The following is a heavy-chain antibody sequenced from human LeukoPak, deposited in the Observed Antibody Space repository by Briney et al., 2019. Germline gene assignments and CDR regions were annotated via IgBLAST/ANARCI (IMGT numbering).Heavy chain of an antibody. D-gene: IGHD3-10*01. CDR1: GGSISSYY. CDR3: ARGVRLYGSGSYSTASADY. Sequence: PSETLSLTCTVSGGSISSYYWSRIRQPPGKGLEWIGYIYYSGSTNYNPSLKSRVTISVDTSKNQFSLKLSSVTAADTAVYYCARGVRLYGSGSYSTASADYWGQGTLVTVSS. V-gene: IGHV4-59*01. CDR2: IYYSGST. J-gene: IGHJ4*02.